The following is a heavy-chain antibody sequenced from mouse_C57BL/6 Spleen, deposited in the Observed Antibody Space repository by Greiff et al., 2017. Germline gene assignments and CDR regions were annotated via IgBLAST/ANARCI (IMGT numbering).Heavy chain of an antibody. CDR2: ISDGGSYT. CDR1: GFTFSSYA. D-gene: IGHD3-3*01. V-gene: IGHV5-4*01. Sequence: EVKLMESGGGLVKPGGSLKLSCAASGFTFSSYAMSWVRQTPEKRLEWVATISDGGSYTYYPDNVKGRFTISRDNAKNNLYLQMSHLKSEDTAMYYCARDKTGRFYAMDYWGQGTSVTVSS. J-gene: IGHJ4*01. CDR3: ARDKTGRFYAMDY.